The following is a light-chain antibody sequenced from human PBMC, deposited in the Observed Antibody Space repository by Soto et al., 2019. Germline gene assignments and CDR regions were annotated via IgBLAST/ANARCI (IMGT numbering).Light chain of an antibody. CDR3: QQYRNWPRT. V-gene: IGKV3-15*01. CDR1: QSVDIN. CDR2: GAS. Sequence: EIVLTQSPGTLSVSPGDGVSLSYRASQSVDINLAWYQQRAGQAPRLLVYGASTKATDMPGRFSGRGSGTEFTLTINNLQSEDFAVYYCQQYRNWPRTFGQGTKVAIK. J-gene: IGKJ1*01.